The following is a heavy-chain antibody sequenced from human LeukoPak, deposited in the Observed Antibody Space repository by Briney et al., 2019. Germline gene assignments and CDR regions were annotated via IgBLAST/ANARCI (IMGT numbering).Heavy chain of an antibody. V-gene: IGHV3-23*01. Sequence: GGSLRLSCAASGFTFSSYAMSWVRQAPGKGLEWVSAISGSGGSTYYADSVKGRFTISRDNSKNTLYLQMNSLRAEDTAVYYCAKVVGYCSSSSCGYDPWGQGTLVTVSS. CDR1: GFTFSSYA. D-gene: IGHD2-2*01. CDR3: AKVVGYCSSSSCGYDP. CDR2: ISGSGGST. J-gene: IGHJ5*02.